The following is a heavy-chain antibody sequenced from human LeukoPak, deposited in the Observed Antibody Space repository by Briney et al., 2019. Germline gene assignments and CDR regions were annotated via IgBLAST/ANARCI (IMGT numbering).Heavy chain of an antibody. V-gene: IGHV3-21*04. D-gene: IGHD5-12*01. Sequence: GGSLRLSCAASRFTFSSYSMNWVRQAPGKGLEWVSSISSSSSYIYYADSVKGRFTISRDNAKNSLYLQMNSLRAEDTALYYCAKDIGAMEGSGFDYWGQGTLVTVSS. J-gene: IGHJ4*02. CDR2: ISSSSSYI. CDR1: RFTFSSYS. CDR3: AKDIGAMEGSGFDY.